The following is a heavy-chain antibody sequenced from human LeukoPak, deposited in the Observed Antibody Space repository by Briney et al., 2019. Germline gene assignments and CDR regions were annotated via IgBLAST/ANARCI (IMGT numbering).Heavy chain of an antibody. J-gene: IGHJ6*03. V-gene: IGHV4-34*01. CDR2: INHSGSI. CDR1: GGSFSGYY. CDR3: ARDGRGLHNWNQKRRTYYMDV. Sequence: PSETLSLTCAVYGGSFSGYYWSWIRQPPGKGLEWIGEINHSGSINYNPSLKSRVTISVDTSKNQFSLKLSSVTAADTAVYYCARDGRGLHNWNQKRRTYYMDVWGKGTTVTVSS. D-gene: IGHD1-20*01.